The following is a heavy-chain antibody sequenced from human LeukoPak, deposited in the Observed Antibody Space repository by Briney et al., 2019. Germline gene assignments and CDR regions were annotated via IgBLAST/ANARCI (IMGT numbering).Heavy chain of an antibody. Sequence: GGSLRLSCAASRFTFSDYFMSWIRQAPGKGLQWVSYISSDGSIIKYADSVKGRLTISRDNAKNSLYLQMKSLRAEDTAVYYCARGSFGPGRPVYWGQGTLVTVSS. CDR1: RFTFSDYF. CDR3: ARGSFGPGRPVY. D-gene: IGHD3/OR15-3a*01. CDR2: ISSDGSII. V-gene: IGHV3-11*01. J-gene: IGHJ4*02.